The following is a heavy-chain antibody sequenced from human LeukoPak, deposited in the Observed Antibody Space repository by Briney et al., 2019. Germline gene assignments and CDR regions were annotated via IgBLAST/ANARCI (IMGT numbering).Heavy chain of an antibody. CDR1: GFTFSSYA. V-gene: IGHV3-23*01. CDR2: ISGSGGST. CDR3: ASATRDIVVVVAALRGAFDI. D-gene: IGHD2-15*01. Sequence: PGGSLRLSCAASGFTFSSYAMSWVRQAPGKGLEWVSAISGSGGSTYYADSVKGRFTISRDNSKNTLYLQMNSLRAEDTAVYYCASATRDIVVVVAALRGAFDIWAKGQWSPSLQ. J-gene: IGHJ3*02.